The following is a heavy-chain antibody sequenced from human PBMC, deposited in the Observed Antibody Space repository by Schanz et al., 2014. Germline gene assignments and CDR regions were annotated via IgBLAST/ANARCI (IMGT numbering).Heavy chain of an antibody. CDR2: IIPILDIT. Sequence: QVQLVQSGAEVKKPGSSVKVSCKAFGGTFSSFAIFWVRQAPGQGLEWMGTIIPILDITNYAQKFQGRVTITADKSTSTAYMELSNLRSEDTAVYYCARAGQDYSDSSGYATYYFGNWGQGTLVTVSS. D-gene: IGHD3-22*01. CDR1: GGTFSSFA. J-gene: IGHJ4*02. CDR3: ARAGQDYSDSSGYATYYFGN. V-gene: IGHV1-69*04.